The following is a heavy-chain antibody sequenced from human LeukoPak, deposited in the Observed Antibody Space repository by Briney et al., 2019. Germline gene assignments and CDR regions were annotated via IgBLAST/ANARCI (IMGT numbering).Heavy chain of an antibody. V-gene: IGHV4-59*08. D-gene: IGHD3-16*01. CDR2: IDYSGST. Sequence: SETLSLTCTVSGGSISSYYRSWIRQPPGKGLEWIGYIDYSGSTNYNPSLKSRVTISVDTSKNQFSLKLSSVTAADTAVYYCARVGGGAYYYGMDVWGQGTTVSVFS. J-gene: IGHJ6*02. CDR3: ARVGGGAYYYGMDV. CDR1: GGSISSYY.